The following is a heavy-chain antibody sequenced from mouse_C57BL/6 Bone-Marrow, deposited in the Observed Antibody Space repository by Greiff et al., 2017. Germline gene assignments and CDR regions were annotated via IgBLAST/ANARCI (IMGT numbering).Heavy chain of an antibody. V-gene: IGHV14-4*01. Sequence: EVQLQQSGAELARPGASVKLSCTASGFNIKDDYMHWVKQRPEQGLEWIGWIDPENGDTEYASKFQGKATITADTSSNTAYLQLSSLTSEDTAVYYCTTTVFDYWGQGTTLTVSS. CDR3: TTTVFDY. CDR2: IDPENGDT. D-gene: IGHD1-1*01. J-gene: IGHJ2*01. CDR1: GFNIKDDY.